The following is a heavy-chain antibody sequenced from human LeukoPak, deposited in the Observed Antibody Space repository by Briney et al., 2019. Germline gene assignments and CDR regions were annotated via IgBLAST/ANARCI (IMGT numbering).Heavy chain of an antibody. Sequence: SGGSLRLSCAASGFPDSSNYMSWVRQAPGKGLEWVSVIYSGGSTYYADSVKGRFTISRDNAKNSLYLQMNSLRAEDTALYYCARGIGAVGGSRYWGQGTLVTVSS. D-gene: IGHD6-25*01. CDR1: GFPDSSNY. V-gene: IGHV3-53*01. J-gene: IGHJ4*02. CDR2: IYSGGST. CDR3: ARGIGAVGGSRY.